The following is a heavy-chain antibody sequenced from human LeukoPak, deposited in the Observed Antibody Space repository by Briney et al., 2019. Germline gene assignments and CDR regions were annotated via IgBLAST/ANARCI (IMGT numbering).Heavy chain of an antibody. CDR3: ARSQSLFIAAAVNDY. Sequence: PGGSLRLSCAASGFTFSSYAMHWVRQAPGKGLEWVAVISYDGSSKYYADSVKGRFTISRDNSKNTLYLQMNSLRAEDTAVYYCARSQSLFIAAAVNDYWGQGTLVTVSS. V-gene: IGHV3-30*01. J-gene: IGHJ4*02. D-gene: IGHD6-13*01. CDR1: GFTFSSYA. CDR2: ISYDGSSK.